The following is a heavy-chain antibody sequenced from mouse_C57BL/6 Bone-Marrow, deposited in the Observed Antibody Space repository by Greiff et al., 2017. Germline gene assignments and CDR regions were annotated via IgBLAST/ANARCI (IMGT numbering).Heavy chain of an antibody. D-gene: IGHD2-3*01. CDR3: ARSLLLGFAY. V-gene: IGHV1-64*01. J-gene: IGHJ3*01. Sequence: VQLQQPGAELVKPGASVKLSCKASGYTFTSYWMHWVKQRPGQGLEWIGMIHPNSGSTNYNEKFKSKATLTVDKSSSSAYMQLSSLTSEDSAVYYCARSLLLGFAYWGQGTLVTVSA. CDR2: IHPNSGST. CDR1: GYTFTSYW.